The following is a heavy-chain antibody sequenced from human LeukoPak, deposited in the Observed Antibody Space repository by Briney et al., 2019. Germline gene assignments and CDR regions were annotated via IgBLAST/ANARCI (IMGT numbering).Heavy chain of an antibody. CDR3: ARVPTRRITIFGVVTKIDY. D-gene: IGHD3-3*01. CDR2: INPNSGGT. Sequence: AASVKVSCKASGYTFTSYDINWVRQAPGQGLEWMGWINPNSGGTNYAQKFQGRVTMTRDTSISTAYMELSRLRSDDTAVYYCARVPTRRITIFGVVTKIDYWGQGTLVTVSS. CDR1: GYTFTSYD. J-gene: IGHJ4*02. V-gene: IGHV1-2*02.